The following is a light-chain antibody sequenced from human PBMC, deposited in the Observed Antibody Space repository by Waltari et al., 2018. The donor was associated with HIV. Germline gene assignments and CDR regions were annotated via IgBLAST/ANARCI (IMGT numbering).Light chain of an antibody. CDR3: CSYAGSYTLI. Sequence: QSALTQPRSESGSPGQSVPISGAGINSDVGLYKYVSWYQQHPGKVPKLLIYDLNDRPSGVPDRFSGSKSGTTASLTISVLQAEDGAFYYCCSYAGSYTLIFGGGTKLTVL. J-gene: IGLJ2*01. V-gene: IGLV2-11*01. CDR1: NSDVGLYKY. CDR2: DLN.